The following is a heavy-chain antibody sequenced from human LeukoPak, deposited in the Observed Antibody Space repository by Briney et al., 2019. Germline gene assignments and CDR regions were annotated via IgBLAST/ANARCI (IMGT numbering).Heavy chain of an antibody. CDR1: GFTFSSYS. CDR2: ISSSSSYI. Sequence: PGGSLRLSCAASGFTFSSYSMNWVRQAPGKGLEWGSSISSSSSYIYYADSVKVRFTISRDNAKNSLYLQMNSLRAEDTAVCYCARVGWLAFDIGGQRTMVTVSS. CDR3: ARVGWLAFDI. D-gene: IGHD5-12*01. J-gene: IGHJ3*02. V-gene: IGHV3-21*01.